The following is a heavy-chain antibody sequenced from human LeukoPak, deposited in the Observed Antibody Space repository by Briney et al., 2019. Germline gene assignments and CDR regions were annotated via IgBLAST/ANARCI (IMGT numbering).Heavy chain of an antibody. Sequence: GGSLRLSCAASGFTFSSYGMHWVRQAPGKGLEWVAFIRYDGSNKYYADSVKGRFTISRDNSKNTLYLQMNSLRVEDTAVYYCAKEQDDSPGGGYWGQGTLVTVPS. D-gene: IGHD3-16*01. J-gene: IGHJ4*02. CDR3: AKEQDDSPGGGY. CDR2: IRYDGSNK. CDR1: GFTFSSYG. V-gene: IGHV3-30*02.